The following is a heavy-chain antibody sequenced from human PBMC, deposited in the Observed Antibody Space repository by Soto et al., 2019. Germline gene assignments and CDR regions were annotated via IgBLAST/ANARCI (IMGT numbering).Heavy chain of an antibody. Sequence: GGSLRLSCAASGFTFSSYAMSWVRQAPGKGLEWVSAISGSGGSTYYADSVKGRFTISRDNSKNTLYLQMNSLRAEDTAVYYCEKDKLRRPGAGNYYYGMDVWGQRTTVTVSS. CDR1: GFTFSSYA. J-gene: IGHJ6*02. V-gene: IGHV3-23*01. D-gene: IGHD6-19*01. CDR3: EKDKLRRPGAGNYYYGMDV. CDR2: ISGSGGST.